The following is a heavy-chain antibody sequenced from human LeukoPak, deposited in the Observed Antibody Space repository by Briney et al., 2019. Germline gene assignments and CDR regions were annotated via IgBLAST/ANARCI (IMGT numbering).Heavy chain of an antibody. J-gene: IGHJ4*02. CDR1: GFTFSSYA. Sequence: GGSLRLSCAASGFTFSSYAMSWVRQAPGKGLEWVSAISGSGGSTYYADSVKGRFTISRDNSKNTLYLQMNSLRAEDTAVYYCEKILPTHIVVANYYFDYWGRGTLVTVSS. D-gene: IGHD2-21*01. V-gene: IGHV3-23*01. CDR2: ISGSGGST. CDR3: EKILPTHIVVANYYFDY.